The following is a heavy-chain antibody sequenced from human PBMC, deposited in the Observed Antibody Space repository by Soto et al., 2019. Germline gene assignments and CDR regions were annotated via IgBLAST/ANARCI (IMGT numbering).Heavy chain of an antibody. CDR1: GYTFTGYY. CDR2: INPETGGT. J-gene: IGHJ6*02. V-gene: IGHV1-2*02. Sequence: ASVKVSCKASGYTFTGYYIHWVRQAPGQGLEWMGWINPETGGTSYAQKFQGRVTLSRDTSINTAYLELSRLRFDDAAVYFCARERYQVLSDGMDVWGQGTTVTVFS. CDR3: ARERYQVLSDGMDV. D-gene: IGHD2-2*01.